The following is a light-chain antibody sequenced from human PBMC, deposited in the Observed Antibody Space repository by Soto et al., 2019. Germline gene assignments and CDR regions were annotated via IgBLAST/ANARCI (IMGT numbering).Light chain of an antibody. Sequence: DIQMTQSPSSLSASVGDRVTIACQASHNINNYLNWYQQKPGRAPKLLIYAASNLEAGVPSRFRGSGSGTDFTFTISRLPPEDIATYYCQQYENLPTFGQGTRLEI. CDR3: QQYENLPT. CDR2: AAS. J-gene: IGKJ5*01. V-gene: IGKV1-33*01. CDR1: HNINNY.